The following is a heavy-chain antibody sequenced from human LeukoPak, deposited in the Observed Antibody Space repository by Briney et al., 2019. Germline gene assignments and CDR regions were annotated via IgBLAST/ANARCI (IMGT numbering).Heavy chain of an antibody. D-gene: IGHD5-24*01. CDR3: GRGRSMND. J-gene: IGHJ4*02. Sequence: GGSLRLSCEASGFTFSKYWMSWVREAPGKGLECVANIAEDGSEKYYVDSVKGRITISRDNAKNTLYLQMNSLRVDDTAVYYCGRGRSMNDWGQGTLVTVSS. V-gene: IGHV3-7*01. CDR2: IAEDGSEK. CDR1: GFTFSKYW.